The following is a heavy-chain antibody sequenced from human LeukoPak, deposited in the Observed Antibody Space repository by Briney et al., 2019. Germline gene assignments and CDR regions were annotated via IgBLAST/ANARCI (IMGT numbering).Heavy chain of an antibody. CDR3: AGFGESSLAFDI. CDR1: GFTFSSYG. CDR2: ISYDGSNK. D-gene: IGHD3-10*01. J-gene: IGHJ3*02. V-gene: IGHV3-30*03. Sequence: PGRSLRLSCAASGFTFSSYGIHWVRQAPGKGLEWVAVISYDGSNKYYADSVKGRFTISRDNSKNKLYLQMNSLRAEDRAVYYCAGFGESSLAFDIWGQGTMVTVSS.